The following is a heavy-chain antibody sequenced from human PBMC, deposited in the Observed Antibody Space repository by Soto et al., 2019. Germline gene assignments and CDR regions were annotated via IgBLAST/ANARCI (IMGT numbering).Heavy chain of an antibody. V-gene: IGHV4-34*01. D-gene: IGHD3-10*01. Sequence: SETLSLTCAVYGGSFSGYFWSWIRQPPGKGLEWIGEINHSGSTNYNPSLKSRGSISVGTSNNQFSLKLSSVTAADTAVYYCARGRGDGYNQHWYFDLWGRGTLVTVS. CDR1: GGSFSGYF. CDR2: INHSGST. J-gene: IGHJ2*01. CDR3: ARGRGDGYNQHWYFDL.